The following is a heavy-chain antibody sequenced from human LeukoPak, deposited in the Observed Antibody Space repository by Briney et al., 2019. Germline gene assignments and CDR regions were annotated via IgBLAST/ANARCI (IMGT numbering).Heavy chain of an antibody. CDR3: ATVMVNQNFDY. Sequence: PGGSLRLSCAASGFTFSNYGMHWVRQAPGKGLEWVAVISYDGSNKYSADSVKGRFTISRDNSKNTLYLQMNNLRGEDTAVYYCATVMVNQNFDYWGQGTLVTVSS. CDR1: GFTFSNYG. D-gene: IGHD2-21*01. CDR2: ISYDGSNK. V-gene: IGHV3-30*03. J-gene: IGHJ4*02.